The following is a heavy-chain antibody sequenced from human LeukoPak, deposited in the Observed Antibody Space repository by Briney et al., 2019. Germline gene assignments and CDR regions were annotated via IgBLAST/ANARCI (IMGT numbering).Heavy chain of an antibody. CDR1: GFTFSSYA. CDR3: AKAGYSPNYYGMDV. J-gene: IGHJ6*02. V-gene: IGHV3-23*01. CDR2: ISGSGGST. D-gene: IGHD5-18*01. Sequence: GGSLRLSCAASGFTFSSYAMSWVRQAPGKGLEWASAISGSGGSTYYADSVKGRFTISRDNSKNTLYLQMNSLRAEDTAVYYCAKAGYSPNYYGMDVWGQGTTVTVSS.